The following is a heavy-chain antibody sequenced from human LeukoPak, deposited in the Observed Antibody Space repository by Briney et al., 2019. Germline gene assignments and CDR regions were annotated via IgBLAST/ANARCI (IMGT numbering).Heavy chain of an antibody. CDR3: ARDSTGNQNGQIDSSGWYFDY. V-gene: IGHV4-30-4*08. CDR2: IYYSGST. D-gene: IGHD6-19*01. J-gene: IGHJ4*02. Sequence: PSETLSLTWTVSGGSISSGDYYWSWIRRPPGKGLEWIGYIYYSGSTYYNPSLKSRVTISVDTSKDQFSLKLSSVTAADTAVYYCARDSTGNQNGQIDSSGWYFDYWGQGTLVTVSS. CDR1: GGSISSGDYY.